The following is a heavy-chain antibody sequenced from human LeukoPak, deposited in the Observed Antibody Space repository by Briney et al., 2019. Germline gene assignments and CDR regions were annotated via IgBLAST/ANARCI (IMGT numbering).Heavy chain of an antibody. CDR1: GFTFSSYS. V-gene: IGHV3-21*01. CDR2: ISSSSSYI. J-gene: IGHJ3*02. D-gene: IGHD3-3*01. Sequence: GGSLRLSCAASGFTFSSYSMNWVRQAPGKGLEWVSSISSSSSYIYYADLVKGRFTISRDNAKNSLYLQMNSLRAEDTAVYYYARTRGQTAIFGVVISSTGAFDIWGQGTMVTVSS. CDR3: ARTRGQTAIFGVVISSTGAFDI.